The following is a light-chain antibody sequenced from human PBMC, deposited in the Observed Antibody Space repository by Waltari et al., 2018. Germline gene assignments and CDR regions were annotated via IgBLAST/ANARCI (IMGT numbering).Light chain of an antibody. J-gene: IGKJ1*01. CDR3: QQSYRNPRT. Sequence: IQMTQSPSSLSASVGARVPITCRASESIGIYLNWYQQQPGKAPRILISGESNLESGVPSRFGGSGSGTDFTLTISNLQLADFATYYCQQSYRNPRTFGHGTKVDFK. V-gene: IGKV1-39*01. CDR1: ESIGIY. CDR2: GES.